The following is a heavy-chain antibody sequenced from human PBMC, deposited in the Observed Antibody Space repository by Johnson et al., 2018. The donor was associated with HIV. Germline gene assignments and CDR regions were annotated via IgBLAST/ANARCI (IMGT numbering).Heavy chain of an antibody. J-gene: IGHJ3*02. CDR2: IYSGGNT. D-gene: IGHD1-26*01. CDR1: GITVSSSY. CDR3: AREGAWEVRPGAFDI. V-gene: IGHV3-66*01. Sequence: VQLVESGGGVVQPGGSLRLSCAASGITVSSSYMSWVRQAPGKGLEWVSVIYSGGNTYYADSVSGRFTISRDNSKNTLYLQMNSLRAEDTAGYHCAREGAWEVRPGAFDIWGQGTTVTVSS.